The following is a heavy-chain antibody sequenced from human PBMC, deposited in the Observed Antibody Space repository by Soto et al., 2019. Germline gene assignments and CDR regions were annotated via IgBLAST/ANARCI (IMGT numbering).Heavy chain of an antibody. V-gene: IGHV3-23*01. CDR1: GVTFSRYA. J-gene: IGHJ4*02. CDR2: TSGSGGST. D-gene: IGHD3-3*01. Sequence: GGALRVSWAASGVTFSRYAMSGGRQAPGKGLEWGSATSGSGGSTYYADSVKGRFTISRDNSKNTLYLQMNSLRAEDTAVYYCAPRRTYYDFWSRYYNDYWGQGTLVTVSS. CDR3: APRRTYYDFWSRYYNDY.